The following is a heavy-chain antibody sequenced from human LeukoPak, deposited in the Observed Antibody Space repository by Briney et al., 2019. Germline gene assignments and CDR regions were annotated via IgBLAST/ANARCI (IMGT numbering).Heavy chain of an antibody. J-gene: IGHJ4*02. D-gene: IGHD3-22*01. CDR2: IVVGSGNT. CDR1: GFTFTSSA. V-gene: IGHV1-58*02. CDR3: AATNDYDSSGYFDY. Sequence: GASVKVSCKASGFTFTSSAMQWVRQARGQRLEWIGWIVVGSGNTNYAQKFQERVTITRDMSTSTAYMELSSLRSEDTAVYYCAATNDYDSSGYFDYWGQGTLVTVSS.